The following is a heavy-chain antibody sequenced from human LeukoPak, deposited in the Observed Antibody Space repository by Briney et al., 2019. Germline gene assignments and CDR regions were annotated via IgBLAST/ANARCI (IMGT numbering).Heavy chain of an antibody. D-gene: IGHD3-22*01. CDR3: AKDVGATYYYDSSGYFDY. CDR1: GFTFSSDG. V-gene: IGHV3-33*06. CDR2: VWSDGNNK. Sequence: PGRSLRLSCAASGFTFSSDGMHWVRQAPGKGLEWVAVVWSDGNNKFYGDAVKGRFTISRDNSKSTLYLQMNSLRAEDTAVYYCAKDVGATYYYDSSGYFDYWGQGTLVTVSS. J-gene: IGHJ4*02.